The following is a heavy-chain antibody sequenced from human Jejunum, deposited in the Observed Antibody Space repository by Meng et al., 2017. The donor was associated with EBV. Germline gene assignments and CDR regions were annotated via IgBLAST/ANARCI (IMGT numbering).Heavy chain of an antibody. CDR1: GYSIDSRNW. D-gene: IGHD2-21*02. CDR3: VRGGDYCLVY. J-gene: IGHJ4*02. Sequence: QGAGPGLWTPSWTLSLTCAVSGYSIDSRNWWSWVRQSPERGLEWIGEIYYSGSTNYHPSLKSRVTILVDRSENHFSLYLSSVTAADTAVYYCVRGGDYCLVYWGQGTPVTVSS. CDR2: IYYSGST. V-gene: IGHV4-4*02.